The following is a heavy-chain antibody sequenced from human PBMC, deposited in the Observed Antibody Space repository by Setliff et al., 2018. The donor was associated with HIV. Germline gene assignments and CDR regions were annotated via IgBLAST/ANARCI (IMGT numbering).Heavy chain of an antibody. D-gene: IGHD6-19*01. CDR1: GFNFSNTW. J-gene: IGHJ4*02. V-gene: IGHV3-23*01. CDR2: IVGGAGYT. CDR3: AKTVAGTYFLDY. Sequence: GGSLRLSCAASGFNFSNTWMSWVRQAPGKGLEWVSSIVGGAGYTYYADSVKGRFTISRDNSENTLYLQMNSLRAEDTAVYYCAKTVAGTYFLDYWGQGTLVTVSS.